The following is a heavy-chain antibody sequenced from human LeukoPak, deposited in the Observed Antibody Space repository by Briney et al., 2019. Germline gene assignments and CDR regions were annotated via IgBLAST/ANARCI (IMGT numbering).Heavy chain of an antibody. CDR3: ARHVRRGYCSGGSCYVNYYYMDV. Sequence: GESLKISCKGSGYSFTSYWNGWVRQMPGKGLEWLGIIYPGDSDTRYSPSFQGQVTISADKSNNTAYLQWSSLKASDTAMYYCARHVRRGYCSGGSCYVNYYYMDVWGKGTTVTVSS. D-gene: IGHD2-15*01. J-gene: IGHJ6*03. CDR1: GYSFTSYW. V-gene: IGHV5-51*01. CDR2: IYPGDSDT.